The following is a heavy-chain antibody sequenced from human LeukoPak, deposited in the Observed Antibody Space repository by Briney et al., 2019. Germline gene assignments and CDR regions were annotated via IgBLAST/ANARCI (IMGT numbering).Heavy chain of an antibody. CDR3: AGGYYYSSYYIFDP. CDR1: GGSISSYY. J-gene: IGHJ5*02. CDR2: IYTSVNT. D-gene: IGHD3-10*01. Sequence: PSETLSLTCTVSGGSISSYYWSWIRQPAGKGLEWIGHIYTSVNTNYNPSLKSRVTMSVDTSKNQFSLKLSSVTAADTAVYYCAGGYYYSSYYIFDPWGQGTLVTVSS. V-gene: IGHV4-4*07.